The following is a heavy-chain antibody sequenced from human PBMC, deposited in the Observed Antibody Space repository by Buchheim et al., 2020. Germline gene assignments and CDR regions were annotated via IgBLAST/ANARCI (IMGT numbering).Heavy chain of an antibody. Sequence: QVQLLESGGGLVQPGRSLRLSCAASGLTFSSYGMHWVRQAPGKGLEWVAVIWYDGSNKYYADSVKGRFIISRDNSKNTLYLQMNSLRAEDTAVYYCAREIARCIQLWSVDYWGQGTL. CDR3: AREIARCIQLWSVDY. V-gene: IGHV3-33*08. CDR1: GLTFSSYG. D-gene: IGHD5-18*01. J-gene: IGHJ4*02. CDR2: IWYDGSNK.